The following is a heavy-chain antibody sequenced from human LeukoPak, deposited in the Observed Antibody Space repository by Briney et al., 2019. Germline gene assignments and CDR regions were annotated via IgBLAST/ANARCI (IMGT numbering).Heavy chain of an antibody. CDR1: GYTFTSYG. D-gene: IGHD6-6*01. J-gene: IGHJ6*03. Sequence: GASVKVSCKASGYTFTSYGISWVRQAPGQGLEWMGWISAYNGNTNYAQKLQGRVTMTTDTSTSTTYMELRSLRSDDTAVYYCARLYSSSSVGSYYYYMDVWGKGTTVTVSS. V-gene: IGHV1-18*01. CDR3: ARLYSSSSVGSYYYYMDV. CDR2: ISAYNGNT.